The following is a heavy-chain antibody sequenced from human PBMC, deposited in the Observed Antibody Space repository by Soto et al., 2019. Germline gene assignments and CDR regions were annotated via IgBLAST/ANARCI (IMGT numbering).Heavy chain of an antibody. D-gene: IGHD6-19*01. J-gene: IGHJ4*02. CDR2: FYYSGST. Sequence: QLQLQESGPGLVKPSETLSLTCTVSGGSISSSSYYWGWIRQPPGKGLEWIGSFYYSGSTYYNPSHKSRVTVSVDTSKNQFSLKLSSVTAADTAVYYCARDSSGWNYYFDYWGQGTLVTVSS. V-gene: IGHV4-39*02. CDR3: ARDSSGWNYYFDY. CDR1: GGSISSSSYY.